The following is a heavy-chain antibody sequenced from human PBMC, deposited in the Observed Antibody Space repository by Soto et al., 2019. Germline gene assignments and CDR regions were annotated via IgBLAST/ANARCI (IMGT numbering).Heavy chain of an antibody. D-gene: IGHD6-6*01. J-gene: IGHJ5*02. CDR2: ITPSFGVT. Sequence: QVHLVQSGAEVKKPGSSVKVSCKASGGTFSSFAISWLRQAPGQGLEWMGGITPSFGVTNYAQRFQGRVTITADDSTGITYIDLISLKSEDSAVYYCARDRRDSSLWLDHWGQGTLVTVSS. CDR1: GGTFSSFA. CDR3: ARDRRDSSLWLDH. V-gene: IGHV1-69*12.